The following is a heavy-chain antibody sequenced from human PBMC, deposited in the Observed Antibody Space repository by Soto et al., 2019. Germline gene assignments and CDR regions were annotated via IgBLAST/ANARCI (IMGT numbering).Heavy chain of an antibody. D-gene: IGHD1-26*01. CDR1: GGSISSGDYY. CDR3: ARTIVGATMDTPYYFDY. Sequence: SETLSLTCTVPGGSISSGDYYWSWIRQPPRKGLEWIGYIYYSGSTYYNPSLRSRVTISVDTSKNQFSLKLSSVTAADTAVYYCARTIVGATMDTPYYFDYWGQGTLVTVSS. J-gene: IGHJ4*02. V-gene: IGHV4-30-4*01. CDR2: IYYSGST.